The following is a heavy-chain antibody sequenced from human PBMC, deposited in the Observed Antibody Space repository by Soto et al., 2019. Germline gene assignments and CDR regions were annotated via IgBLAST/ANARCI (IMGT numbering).Heavy chain of an antibody. CDR3: TSGGGSGSPPGTDY. CDR2: IRSKANSYAT. Sequence: EVQLVESGGGLVQPGGSLKLSCAASGFTFSGSAMHWVRQASGKGLEWVGRIRSKANSYATAYAASVKGRFTISRDDSEHTAYLRRNGLKTEDTAVYYCTSGGGSGSPPGTDYWGQGTLVTVSS. J-gene: IGHJ4*02. CDR1: GFTFSGSA. V-gene: IGHV3-73*02. D-gene: IGHD6-19*01.